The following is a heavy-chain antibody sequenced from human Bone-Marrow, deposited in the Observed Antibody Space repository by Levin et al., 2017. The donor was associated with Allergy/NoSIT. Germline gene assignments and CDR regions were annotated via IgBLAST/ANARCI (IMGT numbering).Heavy chain of an antibody. V-gene: IGHV3-7*03. Sequence: GGSLRLSCAASGFAFSSYWMNWVRQAPGKGLEWVANIKPDGSQKYHVDSVRGRFTISRDNAKISLYLQMNSLRAEDTAVYYCATVNNYYMDVWGKGTTVTVSS. CDR2: IKPDGSQK. CDR3: ATVNNYYMDV. CDR1: GFAFSSYW. J-gene: IGHJ6*03.